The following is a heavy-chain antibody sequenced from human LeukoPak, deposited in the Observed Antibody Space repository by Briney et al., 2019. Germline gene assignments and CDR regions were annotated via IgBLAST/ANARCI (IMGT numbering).Heavy chain of an antibody. D-gene: IGHD6-6*01. J-gene: IGHJ4*02. V-gene: IGHV3-21*01. CDR2: ISSSSSYI. Sequence: GGSLRLSCAASGFTFSSYSMNWVRQAPGKGLEWVSSISSSSSYIYYADSVKGRFTISRDNAKNSLYLQMNSLRAEDTAVYYCARDMRGEQLVTERDYWGQGTLVTVYS. CDR3: ARDMRGEQLVTERDY. CDR1: GFTFSSYS.